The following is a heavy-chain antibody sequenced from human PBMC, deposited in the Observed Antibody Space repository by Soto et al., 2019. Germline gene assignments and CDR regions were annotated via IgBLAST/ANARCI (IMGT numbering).Heavy chain of an antibody. V-gene: IGHV4-31*03. J-gene: IGHJ5*02. CDR1: GGSISSGGYY. CDR3: ARDQSRGDYIWGSYRPVGPTWFDP. Sequence: SETLSLTCTVSGGSISSGGYYWSWIRQHPGKGLEWIGYIYYSGSTYYNPSLKSRVTISVDTSKNQFSLKLSSVTAADTAVYYCARDQSRGDYIWGSYRPVGPTWFDPWGQGTLVTVSS. CDR2: IYYSGST. D-gene: IGHD3-16*02.